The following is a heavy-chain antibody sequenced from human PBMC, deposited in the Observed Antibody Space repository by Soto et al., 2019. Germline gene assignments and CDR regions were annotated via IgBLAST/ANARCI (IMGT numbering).Heavy chain of an antibody. D-gene: IGHD3-10*01. Sequence: HPGGSLRLSCAASGFTVSSNYMSWVRQAPGKGLEWVSAISGSGGSTYYADSVKGRFTISRDNSKNTLYLQMNSLRAEDTAVYYCARSRSNYGSGSYLHFDYWGPGTLVTVSS. CDR1: GFTVSSNY. CDR3: ARSRSNYGSGSYLHFDY. J-gene: IGHJ4*02. V-gene: IGHV3-23*01. CDR2: ISGSGGST.